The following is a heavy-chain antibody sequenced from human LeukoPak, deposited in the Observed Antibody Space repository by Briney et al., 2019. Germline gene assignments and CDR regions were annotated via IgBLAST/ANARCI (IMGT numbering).Heavy chain of an antibody. J-gene: IGHJ4*02. D-gene: IGHD3-22*01. CDR2: IYYSGST. V-gene: IGHV4-59*08. Sequence: TSETLSLTCTVSGGSISYYYWSWIRQPPGKGLEWIGYIYYSGSTNYNPSLKSRVTISVDTSKNQFSLELSSVTAADTAVYYCASYDSSGASGNWGQGTLVTVSS. CDR1: GGSISYYY. CDR3: ASYDSSGASGN.